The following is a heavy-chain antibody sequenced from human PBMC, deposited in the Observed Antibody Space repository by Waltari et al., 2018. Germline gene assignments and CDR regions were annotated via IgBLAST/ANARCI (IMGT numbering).Heavy chain of an antibody. CDR1: GGSISSHY. D-gene: IGHD3-3*01. CDR2: IYYSGST. V-gene: IGHV4-59*11. J-gene: IGHJ6*02. CDR3: ARGPTYYDFWSGYSSYYYYGMDV. Sequence: QVQLQESGPGLVKPSETLSLTCTVSGGSISSHYWSWIRQPPRNGLEWIGYIYYSGSTNYNPSRTSRVTRSVDTSKNQFSLKLSAVTAADTAVYYCARGPTYYDFWSGYSSYYYYGMDVWGQGTTVTVSS.